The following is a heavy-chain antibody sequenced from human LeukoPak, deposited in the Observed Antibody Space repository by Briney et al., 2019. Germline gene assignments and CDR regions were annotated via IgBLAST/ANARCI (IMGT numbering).Heavy chain of an antibody. V-gene: IGHV4-59*08. J-gene: IGHJ4*02. Sequence: SETLSLTCSVSGGSSSGYYWSWVRQPPGKGLEWIGYVYNSEYTSYNPSLKSRVSISFDTSKNQFSLSLSSVTAADTAVYYCARTYCSGGSCHFDYWGQGTLVTVSS. CDR2: VYNSEYT. CDR3: ARTYCSGGSCHFDY. D-gene: IGHD2-15*01. CDR1: GGSSSGYY.